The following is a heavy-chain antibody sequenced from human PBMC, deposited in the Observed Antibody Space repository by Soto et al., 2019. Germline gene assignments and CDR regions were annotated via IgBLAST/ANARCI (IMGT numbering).Heavy chain of an antibody. V-gene: IGHV4-31*03. Sequence: SETLSLTFTVSGGSISSGGYYWSWIRQHPGKGLEWIGYIYYSGSTYYNPSLKSRVTISVDTSKNQFSLKLSSVTAADTAVYYCAREGETGILTGYASLFDPWGQGTLVTVSS. CDR1: GGSISSGGYY. CDR3: AREGETGILTGYASLFDP. CDR2: IYYSGST. J-gene: IGHJ5*02. D-gene: IGHD3-9*01.